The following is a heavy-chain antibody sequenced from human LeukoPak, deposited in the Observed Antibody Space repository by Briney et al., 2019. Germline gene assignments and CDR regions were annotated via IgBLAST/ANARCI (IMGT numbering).Heavy chain of an antibody. CDR2: IYSGGST. CDR3: ARDRQYYFDY. J-gene: IGHJ4*02. CDR1: GFSVSSNY. V-gene: IGHV3-53*01. Sequence: GGSLRLSCAASGFSVSSNYMSWVRQAPGKGLEWVSVIYSGGSTYYADSVKGRFTISRDNAKNSLYLQMNSLRAEDTAVYYCARDRQYYFDYWGQGTLVTVSS.